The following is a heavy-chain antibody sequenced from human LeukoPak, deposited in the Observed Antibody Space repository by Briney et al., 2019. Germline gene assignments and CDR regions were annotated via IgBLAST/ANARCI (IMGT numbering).Heavy chain of an antibody. CDR1: GFTFSSYG. D-gene: IGHD2-2*01. V-gene: IGHV3-15*07. CDR2: IKSKTDGGTT. Sequence: GGSLRLSCAASGFTFSSYGMHWVRQAPGKGLEWVGRIKSKTDGGTTDYAAPVKGRFTISRDDSKNTLYLQMNSLKTEDTAVYYCTTGTSVYYYGMDVWGQGTTVTVSS. CDR3: TTGTSVYYYGMDV. J-gene: IGHJ6*02.